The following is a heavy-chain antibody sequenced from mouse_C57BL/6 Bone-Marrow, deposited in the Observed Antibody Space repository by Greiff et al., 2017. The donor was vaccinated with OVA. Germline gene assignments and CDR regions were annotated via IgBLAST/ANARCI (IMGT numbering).Heavy chain of an antibody. J-gene: IGHJ2*01. CDR3: ARANWDYFDY. V-gene: IGHV1-85*01. CDR1: GYTFTSYD. D-gene: IGHD4-1*01. CDR2: IYPRDGST. Sequence: QVTLKVSGPELVKPGASVKLSCKASGYTFTSYDINWVKQRPGQGLEWIGWIYPRDGSTKYNEKFKGKATLTVDTSSSTAYMELHSLTSEDSAVYFCARANWDYFDYWGQGTTLTVSS.